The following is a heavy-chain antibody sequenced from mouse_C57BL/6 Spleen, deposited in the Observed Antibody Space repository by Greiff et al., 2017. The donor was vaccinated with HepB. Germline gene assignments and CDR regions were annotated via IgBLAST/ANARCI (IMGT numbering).Heavy chain of an antibody. CDR1: GFTFSNYW. Sequence: EVKVEESGGGLVQPGGSMKLSCVASGFTFSNYWMNWVRQSPEKGLEWVAQIRLKSDNYATHYAESVKGRFTISRDDSKSSVYLHMNNLRAEDTGIYYCTYLGRYYFDYWGQGTTLTVSS. CDR2: IRLKSDNYAT. D-gene: IGHD4-1*01. CDR3: TYLGRYYFDY. V-gene: IGHV6-3*01. J-gene: IGHJ2*01.